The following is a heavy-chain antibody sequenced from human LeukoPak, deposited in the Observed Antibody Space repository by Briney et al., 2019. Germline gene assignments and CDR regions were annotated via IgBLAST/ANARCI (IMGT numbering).Heavy chain of an antibody. Sequence: SETLSLTCTVSGGSLSSYYWSWIRQPPGKGLEWIGYIYYSGSTNYNPSLKSRVTIPVDTSKNQFSLKLSSVTAADTAVYYCAIEHSSSWYVGWFDPWGQGTLVTVSS. CDR3: AIEHSSSWYVGWFDP. V-gene: IGHV4-59*01. CDR1: GGSLSSYY. J-gene: IGHJ5*02. CDR2: IYYSGST. D-gene: IGHD6-13*01.